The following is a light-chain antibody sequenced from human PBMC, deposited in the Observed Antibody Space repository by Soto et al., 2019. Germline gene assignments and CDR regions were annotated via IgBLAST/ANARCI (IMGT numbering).Light chain of an antibody. CDR2: DVS. V-gene: IGLV2-11*01. Sequence: QFVLTQPRSVSGSPGQSVTISCTGTSSDVGGYNYVSWYQQHPGKAPKLMIYDVSKRPSGVPDRFSGSKSGNPASLTISGLQAEDEADYYCCSYAGSYTSYVFGTGTKVTVL. J-gene: IGLJ1*01. CDR3: CSYAGSYTSYV. CDR1: SSDVGGYNY.